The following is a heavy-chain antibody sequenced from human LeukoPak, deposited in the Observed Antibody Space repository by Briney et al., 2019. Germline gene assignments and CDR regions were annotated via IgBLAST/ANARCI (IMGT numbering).Heavy chain of an antibody. J-gene: IGHJ4*02. CDR3: ARRGKADILTGYYNGNDY. CDR2: ISADSGNT. V-gene: IGHV1-18*01. Sequence: VASVKVSCEASGYTFTSYGMSWVRQAPGQGLEWMSWISADSGNTNYAEKLQGRVTITTDTSTSTAYLELRSLRSDDTAVYYCARRGKADILTGYYNGNDYWGQGTLVSVS. D-gene: IGHD3-9*01. CDR1: GYTFTSYG.